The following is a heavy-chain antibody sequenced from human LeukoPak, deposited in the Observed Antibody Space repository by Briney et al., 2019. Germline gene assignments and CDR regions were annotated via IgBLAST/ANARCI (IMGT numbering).Heavy chain of an antibody. CDR1: GFTFSSYA. V-gene: IGHV3-23*01. CDR2: ISASDDST. CDR3: AKAGVRYSNSRGLYAFDF. Sequence: GGSLRLSCEASGFTFSSYAMSWVRQAPGKGLEWVSSISASDDSTYYADSVKGRFTVSRDNSKNTLYLQMNGLRAEDTAVYYCAKAGVRYSNSRGLYAFDFWGPGTMVTVSS. J-gene: IGHJ3*01. D-gene: IGHD3-22*01.